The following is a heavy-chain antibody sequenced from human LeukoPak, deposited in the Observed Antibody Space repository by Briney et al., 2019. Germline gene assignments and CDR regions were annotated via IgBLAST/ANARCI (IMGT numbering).Heavy chain of an antibody. CDR2: ISYDGSNK. Sequence: GRSLRLSCAASGFTFSSYGMHWVRQAPGKGLEWVAVISYDGSNKYYADSVKGRFTISRDNSKNTLYLQMNSLRAEDTAVYYCEKDPFDYWGQGTLVTVSS. CDR3: EKDPFDY. CDR1: GFTFSSYG. J-gene: IGHJ4*02. V-gene: IGHV3-30*18.